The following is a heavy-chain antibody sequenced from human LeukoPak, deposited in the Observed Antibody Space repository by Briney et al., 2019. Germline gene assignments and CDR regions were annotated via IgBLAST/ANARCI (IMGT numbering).Heavy chain of an antibody. Sequence: SETLSLTCTVSGGSISTYYWSWIRQPPGKGLEWIGYVYYSGSTNYNPSLKSRVTISVDTSKNQFSLKLSSVTAADTAVYYCAATMVRGVHTHFDYWGQGTLVTVSS. J-gene: IGHJ4*02. CDR2: VYYSGST. V-gene: IGHV4-59*08. CDR1: GGSISTYY. D-gene: IGHD3-10*01. CDR3: AATMVRGVHTHFDY.